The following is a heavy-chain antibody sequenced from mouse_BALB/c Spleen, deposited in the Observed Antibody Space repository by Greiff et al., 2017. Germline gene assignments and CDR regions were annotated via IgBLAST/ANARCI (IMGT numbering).Heavy chain of an antibody. CDR2: INPSTGDT. V-gene: IGHV1S26*01. D-gene: IGHD2-13*01. CDR3: ARCGDPECAMDY. Sequence: VQLQQSGADLVKPGASVKMSCTASGYTFTSYCMHWVNQRPGQGLEWIGFINPSTGDTDNTQKFKGKATLTADKSSSTAYMQLSSLTSEDSAVYYCARCGDPECAMDYWGQGTTVTVSS. J-gene: IGHJ4*01. CDR1: GYTFTSYC.